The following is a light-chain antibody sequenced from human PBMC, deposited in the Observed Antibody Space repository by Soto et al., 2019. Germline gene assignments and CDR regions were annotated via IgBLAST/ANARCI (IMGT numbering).Light chain of an antibody. Sequence: IVLTQSPGTLSLSPGERATLSCRASQSVSSSYLAWYQQKPGQAPRLLMYGASNRATGIPARFSGSGSGTDCTLTISSLETEDFAVYYCQHRNNRPFSFGPGTKVDIK. CDR1: QSVSSSY. CDR3: QHRNNRPFS. J-gene: IGKJ3*01. V-gene: IGKV3D-20*02. CDR2: GAS.